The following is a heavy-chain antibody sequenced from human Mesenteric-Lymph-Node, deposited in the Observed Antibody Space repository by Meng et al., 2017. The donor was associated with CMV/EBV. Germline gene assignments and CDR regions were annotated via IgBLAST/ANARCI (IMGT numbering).Heavy chain of an antibody. CDR3: ARGQCDRTGCRLNWFDP. V-gene: IGHV3-66*02. J-gene: IGHJ5*02. CDR1: GFTVSTTY. Sequence: GESLKISCAASGFTVSTTYMTWVRQAPGKGLEWISLLYSGGATYYADSVKGRFTISRDHSKNTLYLQMNRLRLEDTAVYYCARGQCDRTGCRLNWFDPWGQGTLVTVSS. CDR2: LYSGGAT. D-gene: IGHD3-22*01.